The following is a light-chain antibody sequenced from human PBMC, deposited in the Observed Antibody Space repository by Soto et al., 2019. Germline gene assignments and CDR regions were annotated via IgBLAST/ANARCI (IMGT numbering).Light chain of an antibody. V-gene: IGLV2-14*01. Sequence: QSVLTQPASVSGSPGQSITISCTGTSSDVGGYNYVSWYQQHPGKAPKLMIYEVSNRPSGISNRFSGSKSGNTASLTISGLQAEDEADYYCSSYTISSVCVFGGGTQLTVL. CDR2: EVS. CDR3: SSYTISSVCV. J-gene: IGLJ3*02. CDR1: SSDVGGYNY.